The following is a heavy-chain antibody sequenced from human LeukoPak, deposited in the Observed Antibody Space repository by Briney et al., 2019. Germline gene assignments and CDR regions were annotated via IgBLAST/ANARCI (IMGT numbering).Heavy chain of an antibody. CDR2: IYSGGST. Sequence: PGGSLRRSCAASGLTVSKNYMSWVRQAPVTGLQSVSVIYSGGSTYYADCVRGRFTISRDNSKNTLYLQMNSLRVEDTAVYYCARVGGHWGQGTLVTVSS. D-gene: IGHD3-10*01. J-gene: IGHJ4*02. CDR3: ARVGGH. V-gene: IGHV3-53*01. CDR1: GLTVSKNY.